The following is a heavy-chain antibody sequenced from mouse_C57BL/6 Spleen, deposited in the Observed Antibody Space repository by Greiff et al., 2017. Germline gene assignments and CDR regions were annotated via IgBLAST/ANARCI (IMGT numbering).Heavy chain of an antibody. Sequence: DVQLQESGAELVRPGASVKLSCTASGFNTQDYYMHWVKQRPEQGLEWIGRIDPEDGDTDYVPKFQGKATMTAETSSNTAYLQLSSLTSEDTAVHYCTTGGFSMGYWGQGTSVTVSS. CDR1: GFNTQDYY. CDR2: IDPEDGDT. V-gene: IGHV14-1*01. J-gene: IGHJ4*01. CDR3: TTGGFSMGY.